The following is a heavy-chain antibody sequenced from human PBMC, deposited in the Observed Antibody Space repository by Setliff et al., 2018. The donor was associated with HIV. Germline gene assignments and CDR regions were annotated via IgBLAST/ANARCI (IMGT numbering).Heavy chain of an antibody. CDR3: ARDRGSSWYFHDY. D-gene: IGHD6-13*01. J-gene: IGHJ4*02. CDR1: GFTFSSYS. CDR2: ISSSSSYT. Sequence: GGSLRLSCAASGFTFSSYSMNWVRQAPGKGLEWVSYISSSSSYTHYADSVKGRFTISRDNAKNSLYLQMNSLRAEDTAVYYCARDRGSSWYFHDYWGQGTLVTVSS. V-gene: IGHV3-21*01.